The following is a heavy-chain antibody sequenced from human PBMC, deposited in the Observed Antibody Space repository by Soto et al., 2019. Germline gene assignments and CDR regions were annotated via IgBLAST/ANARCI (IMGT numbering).Heavy chain of an antibody. CDR1: GVTFNVYS. D-gene: IGHD6-19*01. CDR3: ARSVEGHFDY. V-gene: IGHV3-48*02. J-gene: IGHJ4*02. CDR2: ITSDTKTI. Sequence: EVQLVESGGDLVQRGGCLRVSCVASGVTFNVYSMNWVRQAPGKGLEWFSYITSDTKTIKYADSVKGRFTISRDNAKNSVYLQMNSLRDEDTAVYYCARSVEGHFDYWGQVTVVTVSS.